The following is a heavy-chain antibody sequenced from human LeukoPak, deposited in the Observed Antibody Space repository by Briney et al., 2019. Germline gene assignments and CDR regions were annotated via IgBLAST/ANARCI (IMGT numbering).Heavy chain of an antibody. CDR3: ARESTEVGATSV. CDR2: INQGGNQD. D-gene: IGHD1-26*01. Sequence: PGGSLRLSCAASGLAFSAYWMSWVRQAPGMGLEWVANINQGGNQDAYVASVRGRFTVSRDNAKNSLDLQMNSLRAEDTAVYYCARESTEVGATSVWGQGTLVTVTS. J-gene: IGHJ4*02. CDR1: GLAFSAYW. V-gene: IGHV3-7*01.